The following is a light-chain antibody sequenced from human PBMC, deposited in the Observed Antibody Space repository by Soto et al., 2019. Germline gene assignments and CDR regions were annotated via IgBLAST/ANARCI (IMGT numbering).Light chain of an antibody. V-gene: IGKV1-5*01. Sequence: DIQMTQSPSTLSAAVGDRVTITFRASQSISSWLAWYQQKPGKAPKLLIYDASSLEGGVPSRFSGSGSGTDFTLTISSLEPEDFAVYYCQQRSNWPTFGGGTKVDI. J-gene: IGKJ4*01. CDR2: DAS. CDR3: QQRSNWPT. CDR1: QSISSW.